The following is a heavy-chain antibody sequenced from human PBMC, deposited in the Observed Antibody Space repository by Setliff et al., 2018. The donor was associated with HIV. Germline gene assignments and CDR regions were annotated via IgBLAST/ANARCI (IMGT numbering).Heavy chain of an antibody. Sequence: ASVKVSCKASGYVFLNYDITWVRQAPGQGLEWMGWISPDNGNTNYAQKIEGRVILTTDKSTNTVEMELRSLRSDDTAVYYCVRDRELRTTRSLDFWGPGTLVTVTS. CDR2: ISPDNGNT. CDR3: VRDRELRTTRSLDF. V-gene: IGHV1-18*04. D-gene: IGHD1-1*01. CDR1: GYVFLNYD. J-gene: IGHJ4*02.